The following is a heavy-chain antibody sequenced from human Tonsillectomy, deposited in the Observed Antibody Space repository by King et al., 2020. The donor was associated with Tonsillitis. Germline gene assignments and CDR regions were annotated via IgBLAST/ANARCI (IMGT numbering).Heavy chain of an antibody. CDR1: GGSISSGDKY. V-gene: IGHV4-30-4*01. CDR3: ARWGDYYDSSAYDY. Sequence: VQLQESGPGLVKPSQTLSLTCTVSGGSISSGDKYWSWIRQPPGKGLEWIGYIYYSGSASSNPSPKSRVTLSVDRSVNQFSLKLTSVTAADTAVYYCARWGDYYDSSAYDYWGQGTLVIVSS. D-gene: IGHD3-22*01. J-gene: IGHJ4*02. CDR2: IYYSGSA.